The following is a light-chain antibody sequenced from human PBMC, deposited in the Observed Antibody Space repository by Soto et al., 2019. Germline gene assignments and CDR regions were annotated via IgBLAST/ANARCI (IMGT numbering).Light chain of an antibody. J-gene: IGKJ4*01. V-gene: IGKV1-39*01. CDR2: GAT. Sequence: DIEMAQSPSSLSASVGDRVTITCRASQSISSFLNWYQQKRGKAPKLLIQGATALQSGVPLRFSGSGSGTDFSLTISSLQPEDFATYYCQQSYSTLITFGGGTKVDIK. CDR3: QQSYSTLIT. CDR1: QSISSF.